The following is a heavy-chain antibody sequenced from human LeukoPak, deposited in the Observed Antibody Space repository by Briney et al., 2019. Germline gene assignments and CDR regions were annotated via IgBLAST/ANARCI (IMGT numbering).Heavy chain of an antibody. CDR1: GDSISSSNW. V-gene: IGHV4-4*02. CDR2: IYHSGST. CDR3: ASRGIAVTGTVVDY. D-gene: IGHD6-19*01. J-gene: IGHJ4*02. Sequence: PSETLSLTCAVSGDSISSSNWWSWVRQPPGKGLEWIGEIYHSGSTNYNPSLKSRVTILVDKSKNQFSLKLSSVTAADTAVYYCASRGIAVTGTVVDYWGQGTLVTVSS.